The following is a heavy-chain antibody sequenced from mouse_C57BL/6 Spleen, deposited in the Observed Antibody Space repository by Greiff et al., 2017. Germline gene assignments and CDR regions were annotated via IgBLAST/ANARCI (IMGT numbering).Heavy chain of an antibody. CDR3: ARYYHGNYFDY. CDR2: INPSSGYT. Sequence: QVHVKQSGAELAKPGASVKLSCKASGYTFTSYWMHWVKQRPGQGLEWIGYINPSSGYTKYNQKFKDKATLTADKSSSTAYMQLSSLTYEDSAVYYCARYYHGNYFDYWGQGTTLTVSS. D-gene: IGHD1-1*01. J-gene: IGHJ2*01. V-gene: IGHV1-7*01. CDR1: GYTFTSYW.